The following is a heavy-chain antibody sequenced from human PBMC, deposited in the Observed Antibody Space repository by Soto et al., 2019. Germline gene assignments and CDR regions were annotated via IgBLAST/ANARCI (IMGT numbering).Heavy chain of an antibody. CDR3: ARADLRITIFGVDTSQYNWFDP. Sequence: QVQLQESGPGLVKPSQTLSLTCTVSGGSISSGGYYWSWIRQHPGKGLEWIGYIYYSGSTYYNPSLKSRVTISVDTSKSQFSLKLSSVTAADTAVYYCARADLRITIFGVDTSQYNWFDPWGQGTLVTVSS. V-gene: IGHV4-31*03. CDR2: IYYSGST. CDR1: GGSISSGGYY. J-gene: IGHJ5*02. D-gene: IGHD3-3*01.